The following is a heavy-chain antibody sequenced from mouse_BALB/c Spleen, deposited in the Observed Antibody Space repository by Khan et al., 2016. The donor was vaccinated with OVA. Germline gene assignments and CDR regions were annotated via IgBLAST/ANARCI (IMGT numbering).Heavy chain of an antibody. J-gene: IGHJ4*01. D-gene: IGHD2-10*01. Sequence: QIQLVQSGPELKKPGETVKISCKASGYTFTKSGMNWVKQAPGKGLKWMGWINTYTGEPTYADDFKGRCAFSLETSASTAYLQINNLKNEDTATYYCARTPYLSSVMDNWGQGTSVTVSA. CDR2: INTYTGEP. CDR1: GYTFTKSG. V-gene: IGHV9-3-1*01. CDR3: ARTPYLSSVMDN.